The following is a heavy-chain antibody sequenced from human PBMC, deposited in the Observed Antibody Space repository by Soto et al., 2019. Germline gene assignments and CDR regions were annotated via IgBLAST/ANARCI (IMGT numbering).Heavy chain of an antibody. CDR2: ISPMFGKA. CDR3: AREVEVHTPVFGF. J-gene: IGHJ4*02. V-gene: IGHV1-69*01. Sequence: QVQLVQSGAEVKRPGSSVKVSCKASGGTFNNYAINWVRQAPGQGLEWMGDISPMFGKANYALKFQGRVKITADDSTATAYLELSSLRSEDTALYYCAREVEVHTPVFGFWGQGSLVTVSS. CDR1: GGTFNNYA. D-gene: IGHD2-2*01.